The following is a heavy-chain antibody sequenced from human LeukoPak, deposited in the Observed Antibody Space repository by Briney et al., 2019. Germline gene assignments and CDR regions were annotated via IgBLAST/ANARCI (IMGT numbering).Heavy chain of an antibody. V-gene: IGHV3-21*04. Sequence: KPGGSLRLSCAASGFTFSTYSMNWVRQAPGKGLEWVSSISSSGSYIYYADSVKGRFTISRDNSKNTLYLQMNSLRAEDTAVYYCARATYYYDSSGYYVFYFDNWGQGTLVTVSS. CDR2: ISSSGSYI. CDR3: ARATYYYDSSGYYVFYFDN. J-gene: IGHJ4*02. D-gene: IGHD3-22*01. CDR1: GFTFSTYS.